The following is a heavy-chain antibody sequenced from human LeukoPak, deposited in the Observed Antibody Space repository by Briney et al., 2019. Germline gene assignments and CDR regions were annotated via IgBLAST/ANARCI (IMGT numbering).Heavy chain of an antibody. CDR2: ISSSGNNI. CDR3: ARDWAGGPHDY. D-gene: IGHD3-10*01. V-gene: IGHV3-11*04. Sequence: GGSLGLSCAASGFTFSDYYMSWIRQAPGKGLEWVSYISSSGNNIYYADSVKGRFTISRDNAKNSLYLQMNSLRAEDTAVYYCARDWAGGPHDYWGQGTLVTVSS. J-gene: IGHJ4*02. CDR1: GFTFSDYY.